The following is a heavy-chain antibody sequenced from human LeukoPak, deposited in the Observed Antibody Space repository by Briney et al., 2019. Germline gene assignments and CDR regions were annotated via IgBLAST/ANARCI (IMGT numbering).Heavy chain of an antibody. V-gene: IGHV3-23*01. Sequence: GGSLRLSCALSGFTPIHYWMNWVRQAPGKGLEWVSAISGSGDTTYYADSVKGRFTISRDNSRNTLYLEIHSLRAEDAAVYNCAKDHNYASGSSYLVGPHYYYMDVWGKGTTVTISS. CDR1: GFTPIHYW. J-gene: IGHJ6*03. D-gene: IGHD3-10*01. CDR2: ISGSGDTT. CDR3: AKDHNYASGSSYLVGPHYYYMDV.